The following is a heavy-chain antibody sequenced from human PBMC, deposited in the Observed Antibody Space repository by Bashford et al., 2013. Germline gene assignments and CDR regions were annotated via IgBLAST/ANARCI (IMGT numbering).Heavy chain of an antibody. CDR2: ILPIIGTP. Sequence: SVKVSCKASGGAFSSYALSWVRQAPGQGLEWMGGILPIIGTPNYAQKFQGRLSISADESTNTAYMELSSLRSEDTAVYYCAREVNYGDYVDYYYYYGMDVWGQGTTVTVSS. CDR1: GGAFSSYA. V-gene: IGHV1-69*13. J-gene: IGHJ6*02. D-gene: IGHD4-17*01. CDR3: AREVNYGDYVDYYYYYGMDV.